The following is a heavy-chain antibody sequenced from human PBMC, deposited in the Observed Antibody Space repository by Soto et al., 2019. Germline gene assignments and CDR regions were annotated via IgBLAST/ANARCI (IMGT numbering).Heavy chain of an antibody. CDR3: ARARYYDYVWGSYRHDWFDP. V-gene: IGHV4-59*01. D-gene: IGHD3-16*02. CDR1: GGSISSYY. J-gene: IGHJ5*02. Sequence: SETLSLTCTVSGGSISSYYWSWIRQPPGKGLEWIGYIYYSGSTNYNPSLKSRVTISVDTSKNQFSLKLSSVTAADTAVYYCARARYYDYVWGSYRHDWFDPWGQGTLVTVSS. CDR2: IYYSGST.